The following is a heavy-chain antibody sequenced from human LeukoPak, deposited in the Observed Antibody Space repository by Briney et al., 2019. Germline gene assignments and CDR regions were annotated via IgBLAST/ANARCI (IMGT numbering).Heavy chain of an antibody. V-gene: IGHV4-31*03. J-gene: IGHJ4*02. CDR1: GGSISSGGYY. D-gene: IGHD3-3*01. CDR3: ARTRYSSSYHAFDN. Sequence: SETLSLTCTVSGGSISSGGYYWSWIRQHPGKGLEWIGCIFYSGSTYYNPSLKSRVTISVDTSKNQFSLKLSSVTAADTAVYYCARTRYSSSYHAFDNWGQGTLVTVSS. CDR2: IFYSGST.